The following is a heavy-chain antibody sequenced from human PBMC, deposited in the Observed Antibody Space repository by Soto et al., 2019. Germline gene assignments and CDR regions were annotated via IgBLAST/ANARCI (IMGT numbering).Heavy chain of an antibody. Sequence: EVQLVESGGGLVQPGGSLRLSCAASGFTFSSYSMNWVRQAPGKGLEWVSYISSSSSTIYYADSVKGRFTISRDNAMNSLYLQMNSLRDEDTAVYYCAREEYSSSYYYYGMDVWGQGTTVTVSS. CDR2: ISSSSSTI. CDR1: GFTFSSYS. CDR3: AREEYSSSYYYYGMDV. V-gene: IGHV3-48*02. J-gene: IGHJ6*02. D-gene: IGHD6-6*01.